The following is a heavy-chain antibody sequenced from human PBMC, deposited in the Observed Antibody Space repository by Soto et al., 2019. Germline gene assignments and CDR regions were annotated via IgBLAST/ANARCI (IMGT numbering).Heavy chain of an antibody. V-gene: IGHV1-2*02. Sequence: ASVKVSCKASGYTFTGYYMHWVRQAPGQGLEWMGWINPNSGGTNYAQKFQGRVTMTRDTSISTAYMEPSRLRSDDTAVYYCARVAYYDFWSGYYTDGGMDVWGQGTTVTVSS. J-gene: IGHJ6*02. CDR1: GYTFTGYY. CDR3: ARVAYYDFWSGYYTDGGMDV. CDR2: INPNSGGT. D-gene: IGHD3-3*01.